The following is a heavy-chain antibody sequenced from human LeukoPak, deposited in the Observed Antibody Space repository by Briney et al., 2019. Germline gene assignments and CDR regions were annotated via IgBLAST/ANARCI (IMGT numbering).Heavy chain of an antibody. CDR3: ARAGDIVVLQAAMGREPYFDY. V-gene: IGHV1-69*04. J-gene: IGHJ4*02. D-gene: IGHD2-2*01. Sequence: VASVKVSCKASGGTFSSYAISWVRQAPGQGLEWMGRIIPILGIANYAQKFQGRVTITADKSTSTAYMELSSLRSEDTAVYYCARAGDIVVLQAAMGREPYFDYWGQGTLVTVYS. CDR1: GGTFSSYA. CDR2: IIPILGIA.